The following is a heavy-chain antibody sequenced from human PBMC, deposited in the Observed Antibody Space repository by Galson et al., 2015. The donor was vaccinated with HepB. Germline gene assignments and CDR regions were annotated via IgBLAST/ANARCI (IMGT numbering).Heavy chain of an antibody. CDR1: GYTFSTYS. CDR3: ARGALLGVVGGSQINWFAH. Sequence: SVKVSCKASGYTFSTYSITWVRQAPGQGLEWMALISPYNRDIKYARNLQDGVTMTTDTFTNTVYIELRSLRSDDTAFYYCARGALLGVVGGSQINWFAHWGQGTLVTVSS. D-gene: IGHD2-15*01. CDR2: ISPYNRDI. J-gene: IGHJ5*02. V-gene: IGHV1-18*01.